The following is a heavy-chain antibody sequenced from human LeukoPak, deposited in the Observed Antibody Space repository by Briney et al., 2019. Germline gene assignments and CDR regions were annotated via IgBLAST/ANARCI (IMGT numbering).Heavy chain of an antibody. V-gene: IGHV4-39*01. D-gene: IGHD5-24*01. CDR1: GGSISSSGYY. CDR2: MYHSGTT. CDR3: ARRPPRDGRYYYYGMDV. J-gene: IGHJ6*02. Sequence: SETLSLICTVSGGSISSSGYYWGWIRQPPGKGLEWIGTMYHSGTTYYNPSLKSRVTISADTSKNQFSLKLSSVAAADTAVYYCARRPPRDGRYYYYGMDVWGQGTTVTVSS.